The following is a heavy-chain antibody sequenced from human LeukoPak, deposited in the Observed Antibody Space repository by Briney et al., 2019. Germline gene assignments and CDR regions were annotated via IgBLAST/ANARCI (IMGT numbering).Heavy chain of an antibody. J-gene: IGHJ3*02. CDR3: ARTLRIGYCSSTSCPGRFFGI. D-gene: IGHD2-2*03. CDR1: GGSISSGGYY. CDR2: IYYRGST. Sequence: SETLSLTCTVSGGSISSGGYYWSWIRQHPGKGLEWIGYIYYRGSTYYNPSLKSRVTISVDTSKNQFSLKLSSVTAADTAVYYCARTLRIGYCSSTSCPGRFFGIWGQGTMVTVSS. V-gene: IGHV4-31*03.